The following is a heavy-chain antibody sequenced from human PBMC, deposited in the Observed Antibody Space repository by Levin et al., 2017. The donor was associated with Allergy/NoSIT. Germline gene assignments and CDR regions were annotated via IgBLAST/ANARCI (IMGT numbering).Heavy chain of an antibody. Sequence: LSLTCAASGFPFSSYGMHWVRQAPGKGLEWVAVIWSDGFTTYYGDSVKGRFTISRDNSVNTLFLQLNSLRAEDTAVYYCARSLFQGDYLDYWGQGTLVTVSS. D-gene: IGHD2-21*01. J-gene: IGHJ4*02. CDR2: IWSDGFTT. CDR3: ARSLFQGDYLDY. CDR1: GFPFSSYG. V-gene: IGHV3-33*03.